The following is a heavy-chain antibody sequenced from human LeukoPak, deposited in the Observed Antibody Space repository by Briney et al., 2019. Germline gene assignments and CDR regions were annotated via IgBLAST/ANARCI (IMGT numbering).Heavy chain of an antibody. Sequence: GGSLRLSCAASGFSFSSYGMHWVRQAPGKGLEWVAVISYDGSNKYYADSVKGRFTISRDNSKNTLYLQMNSLRAEDTAVYYCAKAPTPIQVTTLGYWGQGTLVTVSS. CDR3: AKAPTPIQVTTLGY. D-gene: IGHD4-23*01. CDR1: GFSFSSYG. J-gene: IGHJ4*02. V-gene: IGHV3-30*18. CDR2: ISYDGSNK.